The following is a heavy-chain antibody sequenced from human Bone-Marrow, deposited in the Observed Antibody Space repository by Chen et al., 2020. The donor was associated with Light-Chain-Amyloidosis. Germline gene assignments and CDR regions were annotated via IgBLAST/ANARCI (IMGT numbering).Heavy chain of an antibody. CDR1: GYTFPNYW. J-gene: IGHJ4*02. CDR2: IYPDDSKA. D-gene: IGHD5-12*01. Sequence: EVQLEQSGPEVKKPGESLKISCKGSGYTFPNYWIGWVRQMPGKGLEWMGVIYPDDSKAGYSPCFEGQVTVSADESNTTAYLQWRSLKASDTAMYYCARLRDGYNFDYWGQGTLVTVSS. V-gene: IGHV5-51*01. CDR3: ARLRDGYNFDY.